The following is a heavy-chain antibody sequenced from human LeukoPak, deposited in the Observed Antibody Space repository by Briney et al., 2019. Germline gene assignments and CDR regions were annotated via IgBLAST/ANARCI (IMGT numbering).Heavy chain of an antibody. CDR2: ISASGDNT. D-gene: IGHD6-13*01. CDR1: GFTFSSYA. V-gene: IGHV3-23*01. J-gene: IGHJ4*02. CDR3: AKGSLPAAGTGFDY. Sequence: PGRSLRLSCAASGFTFSSYAMTWVRQAPGKGLEWVSAISASGDNTYYADSVKGRFTISRDSSKNTLYLQMNSLRAEDAAVYYCAKGSLPAAGTGFDYWGQGALVTVSS.